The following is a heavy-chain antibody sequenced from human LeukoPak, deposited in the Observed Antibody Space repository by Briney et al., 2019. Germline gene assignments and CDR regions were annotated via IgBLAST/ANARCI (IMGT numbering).Heavy chain of an antibody. CDR1: GGSISSYY. Sequence: SETLSLTRTVSGGSISSYYWSWIRQPPGKGLEWIGYIYYSGSTNYNPSLKSRVTISVDTSKNQFSLKLSSVTAADTAVYYCARYGDYPLDYWGQGTLVTVSS. CDR2: IYYSGST. CDR3: ARYGDYPLDY. V-gene: IGHV4-59*08. D-gene: IGHD4-17*01. J-gene: IGHJ4*02.